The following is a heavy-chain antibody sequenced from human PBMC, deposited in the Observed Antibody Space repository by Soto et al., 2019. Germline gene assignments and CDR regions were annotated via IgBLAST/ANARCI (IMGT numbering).Heavy chain of an antibody. D-gene: IGHD1-1*01. Sequence: ASLPVSCQVYGNTLSEVSIHWVRPAPGVGPELLGWMNPNTGNSAYAQKFRGRVTVTSDTSINTVYMELNSLRSEDTAVYYCARRAETNGWNGFGADKYYFDFWGQGTLVSVSA. J-gene: IGHJ4*02. CDR1: GNTLSEVS. CDR3: ARRAETNGWNGFGADKYYFDF. V-gene: IGHV1-8*01. CDR2: MNPNTGNS.